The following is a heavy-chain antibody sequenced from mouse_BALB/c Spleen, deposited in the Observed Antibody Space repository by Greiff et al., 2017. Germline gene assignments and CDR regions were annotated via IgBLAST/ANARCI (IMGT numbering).Heavy chain of an antibody. CDR2: ISSGSSTI. V-gene: IGHV5-17*02. Sequence: EVKLMESGGGLVQPGGSRKLSCAASGFTFSSFGMHWVRQAPEKGLEWVAYISSGSSTIYYADTVKGRFTISRDNPKNTLFLQMTSLRSEDTAMYYCAIYDYDEGAWFAYWGQGTLVTVSA. J-gene: IGHJ3*01. CDR1: GFTFSSFG. D-gene: IGHD2-4*01. CDR3: AIYDYDEGAWFAY.